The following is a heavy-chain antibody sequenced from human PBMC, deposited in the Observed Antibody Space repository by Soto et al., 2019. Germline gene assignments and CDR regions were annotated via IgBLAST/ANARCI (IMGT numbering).Heavy chain of an antibody. CDR3: ARSYCTNGVCYPGNWFDP. Sequence: SETLSLTCTVSGGSISSYYWSWIRQPPGKGLEWIGYIYYSGSTNYNPSLKSRVTISVDTSKNQFSLKLSSVTAADTAVYYCARSYCTNGVCYPGNWFDPWGQGTLVTVSS. CDR1: GGSISSYY. D-gene: IGHD2-8*01. CDR2: IYYSGST. J-gene: IGHJ5*02. V-gene: IGHV4-59*01.